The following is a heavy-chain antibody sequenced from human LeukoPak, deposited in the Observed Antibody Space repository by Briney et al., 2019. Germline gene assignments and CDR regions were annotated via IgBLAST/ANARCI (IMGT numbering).Heavy chain of an antibody. D-gene: IGHD6-19*01. CDR1: GGSVSSGSYY. CDR2: IYYSGST. J-gene: IGHJ4*02. CDR3: ARDSSPYSSGWETGFDY. V-gene: IGHV4-61*01. Sequence: SETLSLTCTVSGGSVSSGSYYWSWIRQPPGKGLEWIGYIYYSGSTNYNPSLKSRVTISVDTSKNQFSLKLSSVTAADTAVCYCARDSSPYSSGWETGFDYWGQGTLVTISS.